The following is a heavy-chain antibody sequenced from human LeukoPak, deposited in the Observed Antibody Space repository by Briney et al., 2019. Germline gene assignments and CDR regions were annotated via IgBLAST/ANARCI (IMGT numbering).Heavy chain of an antibody. CDR2: MYSSGST. Sequence: PSETLSLTCTVFGDSISSRYWNWIRQSPGKGLEWIGNMYSSGSTKDNPSLKSRVTISMDTSRNQLSLRLSSVTAADTAVYYCARGYGWWNDRFDTWGQGTMVTVS. D-gene: IGHD1-1*01. CDR3: ARGYGWWNDRFDT. J-gene: IGHJ3*02. CDR1: GDSISSRY. V-gene: IGHV4-59*11.